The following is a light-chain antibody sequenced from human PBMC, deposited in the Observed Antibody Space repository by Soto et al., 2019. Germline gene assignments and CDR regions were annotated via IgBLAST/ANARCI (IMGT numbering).Light chain of an antibody. CDR1: SSDVGGYNY. CDR3: SSHAGISNVV. CDR2: EVT. V-gene: IGLV2-8*01. Sequence: QSALTQPPSASGSPGQSVTISCTGTSSDVGGYNYVSWYQQHPGKAPKLIIYEVTKRPSGVPDRFSGSKSCNTASLTVSGLLAEDEADYYCSSHAGISNVVFGGGTKLTVL. J-gene: IGLJ3*02.